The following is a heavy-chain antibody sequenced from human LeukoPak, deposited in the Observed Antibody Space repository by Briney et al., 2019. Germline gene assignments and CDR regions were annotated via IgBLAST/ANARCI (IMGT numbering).Heavy chain of an antibody. CDR2: INHSGST. CDR1: GGSSSGYY. V-gene: IGHV4-34*01. Sequence: KPSETLSLTCAVYGGSSSGYYWSWIRQPPGKGLEWIGEINHSGSTNYNPSLKSRVTISVDTSKNQFSLKLSSVTAADAAVYYCARAGTGDCSSTSCYWSDWFDPWGQGTLVTVSS. CDR3: ARAGTGDCSSTSCYWSDWFDP. J-gene: IGHJ5*02. D-gene: IGHD2-2*01.